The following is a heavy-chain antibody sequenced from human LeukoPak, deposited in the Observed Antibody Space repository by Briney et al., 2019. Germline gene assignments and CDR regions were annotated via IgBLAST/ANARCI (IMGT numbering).Heavy chain of an antibody. CDR2: INHSGST. CDR3: ARRRAGGNSPNYFDY. Sequence: PSETLSLTCAVYGGSFSGYYWSWIRQPPGKGLEWIGEINHSGSTNYNPSLKSRVTISVDTSKNQFSLKLSSVTAADTAVYYCARRRAGGNSPNYFDYWGQGTLVTVSS. CDR1: GGSFSGYY. D-gene: IGHD4-23*01. V-gene: IGHV4-34*01. J-gene: IGHJ4*02.